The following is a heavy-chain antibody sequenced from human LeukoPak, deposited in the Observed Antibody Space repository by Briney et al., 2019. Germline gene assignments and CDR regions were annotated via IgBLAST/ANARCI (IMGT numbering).Heavy chain of an antibody. D-gene: IGHD3-3*01. Sequence: GGSLRLSCAASGFTFSTYSMNWVRQAPGKGLEWVSSISSSSSYIYYADSVKGRFTISRDSAKNSLYLQMNSLRAEDTAVYSCARSVYDFWSGYPVGFSYYMDVWGKGTTVTVSS. CDR2: ISSSSSYI. CDR1: GFTFSTYS. V-gene: IGHV3-21*01. J-gene: IGHJ6*03. CDR3: ARSVYDFWSGYPVGFSYYMDV.